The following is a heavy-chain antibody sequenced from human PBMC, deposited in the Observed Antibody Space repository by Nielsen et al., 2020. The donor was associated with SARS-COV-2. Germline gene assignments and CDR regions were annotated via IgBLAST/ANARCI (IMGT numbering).Heavy chain of an antibody. Sequence: WIRQPPGKGLEWVSAISGSGGSTYYADSVKGRFTISRDNSKSTVFLQMNSLRADDTAVYYCAKDPYYGSGSYAELYYFDYWGQGTLVTVSS. D-gene: IGHD3-10*01. CDR2: ISGSGGST. V-gene: IGHV3-23*01. CDR3: AKDPYYGSGSYAELYYFDY. J-gene: IGHJ4*02.